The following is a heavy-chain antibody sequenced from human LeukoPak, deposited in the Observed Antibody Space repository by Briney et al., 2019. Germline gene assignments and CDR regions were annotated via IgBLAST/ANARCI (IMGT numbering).Heavy chain of an antibody. Sequence: GESLKISCKGSGYSFTSYWSGWVRQMPGKGLEWMGIIYPGDSDTRYSPSFQGRVTISADKSISTAYLQRSSLKASDTAMYYCARRSCSSWLSLWFDPWGQGTLVTVSS. CDR3: ARRSCSSWLSLWFDP. V-gene: IGHV5-51*01. D-gene: IGHD6-13*01. J-gene: IGHJ5*02. CDR2: IYPGDSDT. CDR1: GYSFTSYW.